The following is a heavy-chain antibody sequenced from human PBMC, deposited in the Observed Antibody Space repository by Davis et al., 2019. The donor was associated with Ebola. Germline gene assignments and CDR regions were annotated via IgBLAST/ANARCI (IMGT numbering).Heavy chain of an antibody. J-gene: IGHJ4*02. CDR3: ARAQFPTTSDH. CDR2: MNPNSGNT. D-gene: IGHD1-1*01. Sequence: ASVKVSCKASGGTFSSYTISWVRQATGQGLEWMGWMNPNSGNTGYAQKFQGRVTMTRNTSISTAYMEVGSLRSDDTAVYYCARAQFPTTSDHWGQGTLVTVSS. V-gene: IGHV1-8*02. CDR1: GGTFSSYT.